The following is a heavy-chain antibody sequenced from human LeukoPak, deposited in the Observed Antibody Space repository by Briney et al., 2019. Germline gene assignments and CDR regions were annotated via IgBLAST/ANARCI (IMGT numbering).Heavy chain of an antibody. J-gene: IGHJ4*02. CDR1: GFTFSSYA. Sequence: GGSLRLSCAASGFTFSSYAMRWVRQAPGKGLEWVAVISYDGSNKYYADSVKGRFTISRDNSKNTLYLQMTSLRIEDTAVYYCARGDYCSGGSCYPHPYIDYWGQGTLVTVSS. V-gene: IGHV3-30*07. CDR3: ARGDYCSGGSCYPHPYIDY. D-gene: IGHD2-15*01. CDR2: ISYDGSNK.